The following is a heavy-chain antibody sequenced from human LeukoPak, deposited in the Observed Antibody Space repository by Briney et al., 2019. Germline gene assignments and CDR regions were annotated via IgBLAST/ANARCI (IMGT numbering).Heavy chain of an antibody. CDR2: ISGSGNST. CDR1: GFTVNNDA. D-gene: IGHD5-18*01. J-gene: IGHJ5*02. Sequence: RPGPCLTLSCAASGFTVNNDAMVWVRQAPGEGLWWVSVISGSGNSTYYADSVKGRFTISRDNAENSLHLQMNSLRADDTAVYYCAREFKSGYGMWAWGQGTLVTVSS. CDR3: AREFKSGYGMWA. V-gene: IGHV3-23*01.